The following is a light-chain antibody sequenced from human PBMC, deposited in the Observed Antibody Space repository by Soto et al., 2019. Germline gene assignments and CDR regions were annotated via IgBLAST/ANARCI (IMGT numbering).Light chain of an antibody. CDR1: QSIDTW. Sequence: DLQMTQSPSTLSASVGDTDTITCRASQSIDTWLAWHQQKPGRAPKLLISKASTLESGVPSRFSGSGSGTDFTLTISGLQPDDFAIYYCQQYNSYRAFGQGTKVDIK. J-gene: IGKJ1*01. CDR3: QQYNSYRA. CDR2: KAS. V-gene: IGKV1-5*03.